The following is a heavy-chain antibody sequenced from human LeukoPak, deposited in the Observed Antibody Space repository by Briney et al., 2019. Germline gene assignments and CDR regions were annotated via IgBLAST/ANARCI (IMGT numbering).Heavy chain of an antibody. CDR3: ARGRLSTSGWLTAY. CDR1: GLTFSSYG. CDR2: ITSSSTYI. V-gene: IGHV3-21*01. Sequence: GRSLRLSCAASGLTFSSYGMHWVRQAPGKGLEWVSSITSSSTYIYYADSVKGRFTISRDNAKTTLYLQMNGLRAEDTGVYYCARGRLSTSGWLTAYWGQGTLVTVSS. J-gene: IGHJ4*02. D-gene: IGHD2-2*01.